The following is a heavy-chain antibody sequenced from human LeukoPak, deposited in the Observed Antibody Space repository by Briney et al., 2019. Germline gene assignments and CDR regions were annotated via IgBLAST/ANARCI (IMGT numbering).Heavy chain of an antibody. J-gene: IGHJ4*02. V-gene: IGHV1-24*01. Sequence: ASVTVSCTVSGYTLTELSMHWVRQAPGKGLEWMGGFDPEDGETIYAQKFQGRVTMTEDTSTDTAYMELRSLRSDDTAVYYCARDVGGILWWFASYYFDYWGQGTLVTVSS. CDR3: ARDVGGILWWFASYYFDY. CDR2: FDPEDGET. D-gene: IGHD3-10*01. CDR1: GYTLTELS.